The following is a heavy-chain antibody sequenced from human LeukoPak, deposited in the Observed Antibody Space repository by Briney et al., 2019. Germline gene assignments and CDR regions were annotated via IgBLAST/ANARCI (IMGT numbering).Heavy chain of an antibody. J-gene: IGHJ4*02. Sequence: GGSLRLSCAASGFTFSTFGMSWVRQAPGKGLECVSAVTGSGSGTNYADSVKGRFTISRDNSMNTLHLQMNSLRAEDTAVYYCAKTVGSRGWYYFDYWGQGILVTVSS. D-gene: IGHD6-19*01. CDR1: GFTFSTFG. CDR2: VTGSGSGT. CDR3: AKTVGSRGWYYFDY. V-gene: IGHV3-23*01.